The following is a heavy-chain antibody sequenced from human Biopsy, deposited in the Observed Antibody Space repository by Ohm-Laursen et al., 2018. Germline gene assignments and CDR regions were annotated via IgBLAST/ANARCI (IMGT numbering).Heavy chain of an antibody. J-gene: IGHJ6*02. Sequence: SETLSLTCNVPGGDINNYYWSWIRQPAGKGLEWIGRIYPGGSTNYNPSLKSRVTISVDTSKNQFSLKVRSVTAADTAVYYCVRGVDYYDPYHYYALDVWGQGTTVTVSS. CDR3: VRGVDYYDPYHYYALDV. CDR1: GGDINNYY. D-gene: IGHD3-22*01. CDR2: IYPGGST. V-gene: IGHV4-4*07.